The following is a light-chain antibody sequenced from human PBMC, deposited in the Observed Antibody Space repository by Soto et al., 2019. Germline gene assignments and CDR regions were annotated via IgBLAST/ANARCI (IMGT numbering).Light chain of an antibody. CDR1: SSDVGGYNY. Sequence: QSALTQPASVSGSPGQSITISCTGTSSDVGGYNYVSWYQQHPGKAPKLMIYEVSSRPSGVSTRFSGSKSGNTASLTISGLQAEDEADYYCSSYTSSSYWVFGGGTKLTVL. V-gene: IGLV2-14*01. CDR3: SSYTSSSYWV. CDR2: EVS. J-gene: IGLJ3*02.